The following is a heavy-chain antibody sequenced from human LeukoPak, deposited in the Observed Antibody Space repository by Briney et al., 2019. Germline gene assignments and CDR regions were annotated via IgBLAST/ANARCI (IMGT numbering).Heavy chain of an antibody. Sequence: GGSLRLSCAAPGFTFSDYYMSWIRQAPGKGLEWVSYISSSGSTIYYADSVKGRFTISRDNAKNSLYLQMNSLRAEDTAVYYCARDDYYDSSGVYYYGMDVWGQGTTVTVSS. CDR2: ISSSGSTI. J-gene: IGHJ6*02. V-gene: IGHV3-11*01. D-gene: IGHD3-22*01. CDR1: GFTFSDYY. CDR3: ARDDYYDSSGVYYYGMDV.